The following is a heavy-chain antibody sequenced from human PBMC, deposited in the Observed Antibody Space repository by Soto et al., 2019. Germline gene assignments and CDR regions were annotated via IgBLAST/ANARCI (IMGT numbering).Heavy chain of an antibody. CDR1: GFTFSSYG. J-gene: IGHJ6*03. CDR2: IWYDGSNK. D-gene: IGHD3-10*01. Sequence: QVQLVESGGGVVQPGRSLRLSCAESGFTFSSYGMHWVRQAPGKGLEWVAVIWYDGSNKYYADSVKGRFTISRDNSKNTLYLQMNSLRAEDTAVYYCARDDGDAYYMDVWGKGTTVTVSS. V-gene: IGHV3-33*01. CDR3: ARDDGDAYYMDV.